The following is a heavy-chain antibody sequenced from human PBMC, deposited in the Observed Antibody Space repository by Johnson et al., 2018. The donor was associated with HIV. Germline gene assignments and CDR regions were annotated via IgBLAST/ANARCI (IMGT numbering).Heavy chain of an antibody. CDR3: ARSKDCSGGSCPDGFDI. V-gene: IGHV3-11*04. CDR2: ISSSGSII. Sequence: QMLLVESGGGLVKPGGSLRLSCVASGFTFSDYYMSCIRQAPGKGLEWVSYISSSGSIIYSADSMQGRFTNSRDNAKNSLYLQMNSLRAEDTALYYCARSKDCSGGSCPDGFDIWGQGTMVIVSS. D-gene: IGHD2-15*01. J-gene: IGHJ3*02. CDR1: GFTFSDYY.